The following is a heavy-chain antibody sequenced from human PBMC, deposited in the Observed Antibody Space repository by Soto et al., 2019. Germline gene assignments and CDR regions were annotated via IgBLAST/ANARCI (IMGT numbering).Heavy chain of an antibody. V-gene: IGHV3-23*01. CDR2: ISGSGGST. J-gene: IGHJ4*02. CDR1: GFTFSSYA. Sequence: EVQLLESGGGLVQPGGSLRLSCAASGFTFSSYAMSWVRQAPGKGLEWVSAISGSGGSTYYADSVKGRFTISRANSKNTLYLQMNSLRAEDTAVYYCANGVLLWFGESKFDYWGQGTLVTVTS. D-gene: IGHD3-10*01. CDR3: ANGVLLWFGESKFDY.